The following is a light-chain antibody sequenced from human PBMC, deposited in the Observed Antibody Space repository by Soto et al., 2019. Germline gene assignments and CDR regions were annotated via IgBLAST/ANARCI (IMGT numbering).Light chain of an antibody. CDR1: QSILYSSTNNNY. CDR3: QQYYSTPPT. Sequence: DIVMTQSPDSLAVSLGERATINCKSSQSILYSSTNNNYLAWYQQKPGQPPKLLIYWASTRESGVPDRFSGSGSGTAFTLTITSLQAEDVAVYYCQQYYSTPPTFGGGTKVEIK. CDR2: WAS. V-gene: IGKV4-1*01. J-gene: IGKJ4*01.